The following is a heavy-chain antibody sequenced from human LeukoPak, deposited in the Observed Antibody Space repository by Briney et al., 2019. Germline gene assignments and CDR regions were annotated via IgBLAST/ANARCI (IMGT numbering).Heavy chain of an antibody. CDR1: GYTFTSYG. Sequence: ASVEVSCKASGYTFTSYGISWVRQAPGQGLEWMGWISAYNGNTNYAQKLQGRVTMTTDTSTSTAYMELRSLRSDDTAVYYCARDLRANDYGDSGWYWVQGTLVTVSS. CDR3: ARDLRANDYGDSGWY. J-gene: IGHJ4*02. D-gene: IGHD4-17*01. V-gene: IGHV1-18*01. CDR2: ISAYNGNT.